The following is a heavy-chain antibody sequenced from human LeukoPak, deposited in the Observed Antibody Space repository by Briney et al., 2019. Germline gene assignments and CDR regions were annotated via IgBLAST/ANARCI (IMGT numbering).Heavy chain of an antibody. CDR3: AKDAKGYSGYDAFSYYFDY. V-gene: IGHV3-30*02. J-gene: IGHJ4*02. D-gene: IGHD5-12*01. Sequence: AGGSLRLSCAASGFTFSSYGIHWVRQAPGKGLEWVAFIRYDGSNKYYADSVKGRFTISRDNSKNTLYLQMNSLRAEDTAVYYCAKDAKGYSGYDAFSYYFDYWGQGTLVTVSS. CDR1: GFTFSSYG. CDR2: IRYDGSNK.